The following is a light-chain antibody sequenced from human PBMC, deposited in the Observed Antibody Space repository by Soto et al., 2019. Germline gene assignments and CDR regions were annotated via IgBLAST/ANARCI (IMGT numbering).Light chain of an antibody. J-gene: IGKJ1*01. CDR1: RSVSSRY. Sequence: EIVLTQSPGTLSLSPWERATLSCRASRSVSSRYLAWYQQKPGQAPRLLIYGASSRATGIPDRFSGSGSGTDFTLTISRLEPEDFALYYCQQYVSSPLTFGQGTTVDI. V-gene: IGKV3-20*01. CDR2: GAS. CDR3: QQYVSSPLT.